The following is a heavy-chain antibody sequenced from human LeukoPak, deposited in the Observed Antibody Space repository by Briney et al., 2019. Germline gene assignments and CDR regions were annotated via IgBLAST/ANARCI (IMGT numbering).Heavy chain of an antibody. CDR3: TRDSSYGYDF. CDR2: IKSDGTYT. CDR1: GFTFSSYW. J-gene: IGHJ4*02. D-gene: IGHD5-18*01. Sequence: GGSLRLSCGASGFTFSSYWMHWVRQAPGKGLVWVSRIKSDGTYTTYADSVKGRFTISRDNAKNTLYLQMNSLRAEDTAVYYCTRDSSYGYDFWGQGTLVTVSS. V-gene: IGHV3-74*01.